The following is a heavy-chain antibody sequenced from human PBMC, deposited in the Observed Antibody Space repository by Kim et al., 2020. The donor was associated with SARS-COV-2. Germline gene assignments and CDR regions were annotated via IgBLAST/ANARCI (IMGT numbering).Heavy chain of an antibody. Sequence: SMKGRFTISRDESKNTAYLEMNGLKTEDTAVYYCTRIPATTLAFWDAFDIWGQGTMVTVSS. D-gene: IGHD1-1*01. J-gene: IGHJ3*02. CDR3: TRIPATTLAFWDAFDI. V-gene: IGHV3-73*01.